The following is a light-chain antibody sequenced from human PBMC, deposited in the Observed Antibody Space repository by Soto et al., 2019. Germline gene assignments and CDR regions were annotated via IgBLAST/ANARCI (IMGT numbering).Light chain of an antibody. J-gene: IGKJ1*01. CDR3: MQALQAPWT. CDR2: WGS. Sequence: DIVMTQSPLSLPVTAGEPASVSCRSSQSLLHSNGYTYLDWYLQKPGQSPQLLIYWGSNRASGVPDRFSSSGSGTDFTLKISRVEAEDVGVYYCMQALQAPWTFGQGTKVEIK. V-gene: IGKV2-28*01. CDR1: QSLLHSNGYTY.